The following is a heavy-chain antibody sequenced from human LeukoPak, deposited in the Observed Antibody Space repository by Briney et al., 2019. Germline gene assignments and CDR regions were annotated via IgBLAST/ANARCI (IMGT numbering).Heavy chain of an antibody. Sequence: ASVKVSCKASGYTFTSYDINWVRQATGQGLEWMGRIIPILGIASYAQKFQGRVTITADKSTSTAYMELSSLRSEDTAVYYCARLPGIAVAGTRDFDYWGQGTLVTVSS. CDR3: ARLPGIAVAGTRDFDY. J-gene: IGHJ4*02. CDR1: GYTFTSYD. D-gene: IGHD6-19*01. V-gene: IGHV1-69*04. CDR2: IIPILGIA.